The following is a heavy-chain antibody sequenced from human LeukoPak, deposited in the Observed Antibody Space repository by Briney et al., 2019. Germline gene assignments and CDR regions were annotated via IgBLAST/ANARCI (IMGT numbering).Heavy chain of an antibody. CDR2: INPNSGGT. J-gene: IGHJ4*02. V-gene: IGHV1-2*02. D-gene: IGHD5-18*01. Sequence: ASVKVSCKASGYTFTSYGISWVRQAPGQGLEWMGWINPNSGGTNYAQKFQGRVTMTRDTSISTAYMELSRLRSDDTAVYYCARGGYSYGSFIDYWGQGTLVTVSS. CDR3: ARGGYSYGSFIDY. CDR1: GYTFTSYG.